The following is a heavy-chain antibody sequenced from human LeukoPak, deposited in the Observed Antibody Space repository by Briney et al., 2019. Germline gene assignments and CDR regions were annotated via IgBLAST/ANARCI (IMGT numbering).Heavy chain of an antibody. CDR3: ARGDCSGGSCYLSLTTIDY. V-gene: IGHV3-48*04. J-gene: IGHJ4*02. CDR2: ISSSGSTI. D-gene: IGHD2-15*01. Sequence: PGGSLRLSCSASGFTFTTYGMNWVRQAPGKGLEWVSYISSSGSTIYYADSVKGRFTISRDNAKNSLYLQMNSLRAEDTAVYYCARGDCSGGSCYLSLTTIDYWGQGTLVTVSS. CDR1: GFTFTTYG.